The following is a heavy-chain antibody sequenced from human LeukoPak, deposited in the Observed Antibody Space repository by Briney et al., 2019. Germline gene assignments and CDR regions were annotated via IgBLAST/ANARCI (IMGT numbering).Heavy chain of an antibody. CDR3: ARDSSGYRSPFDY. J-gene: IGHJ4*02. Sequence: GRSLRLSCAASGFTFSSYGMHWVRQAPGKGLEWVAVIWYDGSNKYYADSVKGRFTISRDSSKNTLYLQMNSLRAEDTAVYYCARDSSGYRSPFDYWGQGTLVTVSS. D-gene: IGHD3-22*01. V-gene: IGHV3-33*01. CDR2: IWYDGSNK. CDR1: GFTFSSYG.